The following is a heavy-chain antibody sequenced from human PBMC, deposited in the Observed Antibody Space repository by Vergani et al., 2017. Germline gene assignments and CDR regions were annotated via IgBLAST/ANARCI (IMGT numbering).Heavy chain of an antibody. D-gene: IGHD6-19*01. CDR1: DYTFTNYG. CDR3: ARLRYSGGWFSDY. J-gene: IGHJ4*02. CDR2: ISAYNGNT. V-gene: IGHV1-18*01. Sequence: QVQLVQSGAEVKKPGASVRVSCKTSDYTFTNYGITWVRQAPGQGLEWMGWISAYNGNTNYAQKLQGRVTMTTDASTSTAYMELRSLRSDDTAVYYCARLRYSGGWFSDYWGQGTLVTVSS.